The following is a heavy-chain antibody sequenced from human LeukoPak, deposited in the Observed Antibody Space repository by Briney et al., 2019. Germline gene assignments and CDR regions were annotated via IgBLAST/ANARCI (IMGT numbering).Heavy chain of an antibody. V-gene: IGHV1-46*01. CDR2: INTSGGST. J-gene: IGHJ5*02. CDR3: ARDSLSIVVVPAAPISGFDP. D-gene: IGHD2-2*01. Sequence: ASVKVSCKASGYTFTSYYMHWVRQAPGQGLEWIGIINTSGGSTSYAQKFQGRVTMTRDTSTSTVYMELSSLRSEDTAVYYCARDSLSIVVVPAAPISGFDPWGQGTLVTVSS. CDR1: GYTFTSYY.